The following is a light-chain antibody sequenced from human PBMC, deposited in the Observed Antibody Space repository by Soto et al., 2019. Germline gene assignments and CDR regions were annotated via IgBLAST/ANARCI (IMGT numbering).Light chain of an antibody. CDR3: QQSYRPPT. J-gene: IGKJ5*01. V-gene: IGKV1-39*01. CDR1: QSISNH. CDR2: AAS. Sequence: DIQMTQSPSSLSASVEDRVIITCRASQSISNHLNWYQQKPGKAPKLLIFAASSLQSGVPSRFSGSRSGPEFALTISSLQPEDFAIYHCQQSYRPPTFGQGTRLEIK.